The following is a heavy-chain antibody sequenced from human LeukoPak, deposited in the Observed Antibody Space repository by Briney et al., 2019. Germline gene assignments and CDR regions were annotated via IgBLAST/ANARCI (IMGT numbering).Heavy chain of an antibody. CDR1: GYTFTGYY. CDR3: ARAGGCSSTSCLPYYYYYYYMDV. Sequence: ASVKVSCKASGYTFTGYYMQWVRQGPGQGLEWMGWINPNSGGTNYAQKFQGRVTMTRDTSISTAYMELSRLRSDDTAVYYCARAGGCSSTSCLPYYYYYYYMDVWGKGTTVTVSS. J-gene: IGHJ6*03. D-gene: IGHD2-2*01. V-gene: IGHV1-2*02. CDR2: INPNSGGT.